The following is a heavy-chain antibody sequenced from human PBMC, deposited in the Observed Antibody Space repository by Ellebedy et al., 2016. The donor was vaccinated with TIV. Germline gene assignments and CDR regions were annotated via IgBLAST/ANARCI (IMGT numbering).Heavy chain of an antibody. CDR1: GGSINNYY. CDR2: IHHSGNR. CDR3: ARDLGRYGMDV. J-gene: IGHJ6*02. V-gene: IGHV4-59*01. Sequence: MPSETLSLTCSVSGGSINNYYWTWIRPPPGQGLEWIGDIHHSGNRHIHTSPKSRVPLSLDTSKNQFSLDLSSVTAADTATYYCARDLGRYGMDVWGQGTTVTVSS.